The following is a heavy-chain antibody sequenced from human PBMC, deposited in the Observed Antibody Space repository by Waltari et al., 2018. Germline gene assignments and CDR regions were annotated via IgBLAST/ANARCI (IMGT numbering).Heavy chain of an antibody. CDR2: IKTDWSGP. V-gene: IGHV3-74*01. CDR3: VRDQYFDFWSGYPPGWFDP. D-gene: IGHD3-3*01. Sequence: EGQLVESGGGLVQPGGSLRLSCAASGFTFSDYWMHWVRQAPGKGLEWVSRIKTDWSGPTYADSVKGRCTISRDNGKNTLFLQMNSLRAEDTAVYYCVRDQYFDFWSGYPPGWFDPWGQGTLVTVSS. CDR1: GFTFSDYW. J-gene: IGHJ5*02.